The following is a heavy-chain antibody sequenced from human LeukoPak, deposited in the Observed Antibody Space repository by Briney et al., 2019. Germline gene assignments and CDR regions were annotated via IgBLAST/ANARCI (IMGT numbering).Heavy chain of an antibody. CDR1: GFTFDDYA. J-gene: IGHJ4*02. D-gene: IGHD3-22*01. V-gene: IGHV3-9*03. Sequence: QPGGSLRLSCAASGFTFDDYAMHWVRQAPGKGLEWVSGISWNSGSIGYADSVKGRFTISRDNAKNSLYLQMNSLRAEDMALYYCAKGSSGYLEATFDYWGQGTLVTVSS. CDR3: AKGSSGYLEATFDY. CDR2: ISWNSGSI.